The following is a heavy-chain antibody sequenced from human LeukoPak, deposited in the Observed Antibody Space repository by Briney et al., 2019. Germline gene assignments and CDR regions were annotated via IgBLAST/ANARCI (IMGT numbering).Heavy chain of an antibody. Sequence: SVTVSCKASGGTFSSYAISWVRQAPGQGLEWMGGIIPIFGTANYAQKFQGRVTITADESTSTAYMELSSLRSEDTAVYYCARGDTIFGVVIPPYFDYWGQGTLVTVSS. D-gene: IGHD3-3*01. V-gene: IGHV1-69*13. CDR3: ARGDTIFGVVIPPYFDY. CDR2: IIPIFGTA. J-gene: IGHJ4*02. CDR1: GGTFSSYA.